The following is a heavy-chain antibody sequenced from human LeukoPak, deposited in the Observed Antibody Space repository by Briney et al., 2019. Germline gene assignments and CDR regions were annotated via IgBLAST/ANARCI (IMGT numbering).Heavy chain of an antibody. D-gene: IGHD5-24*01. J-gene: IGHJ4*02. Sequence: ASVKISCKVSGYTFTDYYMHWVQQAPGKGLEWMGLVDPEDGETIYAEKFQGRVTITADTSTDTAYMELSSLRSEDTTVYYCATDPTGQRWLPDYWGQGTLVTVSS. CDR2: VDPEDGET. V-gene: IGHV1-69-2*01. CDR3: ATDPTGQRWLPDY. CDR1: GYTFTDYY.